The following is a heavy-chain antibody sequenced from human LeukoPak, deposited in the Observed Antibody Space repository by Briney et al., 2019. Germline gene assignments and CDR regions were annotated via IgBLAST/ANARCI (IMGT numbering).Heavy chain of an antibody. CDR3: AKDLNGDYLDY. Sequence: PGGSLRLSCAASGFTFNNYGMHWVRQAPGKGLEWVAVIWYDGSNKYYADSVRGRFNISRDNSKNTVYLHLHSLRAEDTAVYYCAKDLNGDYLDYWGLGTLVTGSS. D-gene: IGHD4-17*01. J-gene: IGHJ4*01. CDR1: GFTFNNYG. V-gene: IGHV3-33*06. CDR2: IWYDGSNK.